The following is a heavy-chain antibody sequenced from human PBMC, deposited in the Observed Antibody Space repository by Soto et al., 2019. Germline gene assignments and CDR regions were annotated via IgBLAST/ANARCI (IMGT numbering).Heavy chain of an antibody. Sequence: KTSETLSLTCTVPGGSISSSSYYWGWIRQPPGKGLEWIGSIYYSGSTYYNPSLKSRVTISVDTSKNQFSLKLSSVTAADTAVYYCARQSSRYNWNYENYYYYGMDVWGQGTTVTVSS. CDR3: ARQSSRYNWNYENYYYYGMDV. V-gene: IGHV4-39*01. D-gene: IGHD1-7*01. J-gene: IGHJ6*02. CDR1: GGSISSSSYY. CDR2: IYYSGST.